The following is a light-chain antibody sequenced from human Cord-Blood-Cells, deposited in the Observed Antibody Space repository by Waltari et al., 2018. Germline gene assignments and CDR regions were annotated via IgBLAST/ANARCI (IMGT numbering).Light chain of an antibody. J-gene: IGKJ1*01. Sequence: EIVMTQSPATLSVSPGERATLSCRASQSVSSNLAWYQQKPGQAPRLLIYGASTRATGIPARLSGSGSGTEFTLTISSLQSEDFAVYYCQQYNNWPPWTFGQGTKMEIK. CDR3: QQYNNWPPWT. CDR2: GAS. V-gene: IGKV3-15*01. CDR1: QSVSSN.